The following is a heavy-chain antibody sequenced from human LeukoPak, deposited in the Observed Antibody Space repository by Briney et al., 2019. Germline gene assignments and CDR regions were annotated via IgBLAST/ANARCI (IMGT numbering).Heavy chain of an antibody. V-gene: IGHV4-39*01. CDR2: RYYSGST. Sequence: SETLSLTCTVSGVSISSSSYYWGWIRQPPGKGLEWIGSRYYSGSTYYNPSLKSRVTISVDTSRNQFSLKLSSVTAADTAVYYCARLDSSSLGMDVWGQGTTVTVSS. D-gene: IGHD6-6*01. CDR1: GVSISSSSYY. CDR3: ARLDSSSLGMDV. J-gene: IGHJ6*02.